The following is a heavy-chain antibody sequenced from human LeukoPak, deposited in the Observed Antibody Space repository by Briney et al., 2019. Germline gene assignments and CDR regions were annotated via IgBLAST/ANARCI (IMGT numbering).Heavy chain of an antibody. CDR3: ARILAVTTYFDY. CDR1: GGSISSSSYY. V-gene: IGHV4-39*01. D-gene: IGHD4-11*01. J-gene: IGHJ4*02. Sequence: SETLSLTCTVSGGSISSSSYYWGWIRQPPGKGLEWVGSAFYSGSTYYNPSLKSRVTISVDTSKNQFSLKLSSVTAADTAVYYCARILAVTTYFDYWGQGTLVTVSS. CDR2: AFYSGST.